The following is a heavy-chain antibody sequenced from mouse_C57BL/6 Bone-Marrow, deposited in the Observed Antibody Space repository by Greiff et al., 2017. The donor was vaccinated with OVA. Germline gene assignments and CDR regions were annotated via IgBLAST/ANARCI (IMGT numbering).Heavy chain of an antibody. Sequence: LVESGAELARPGASVKMSCKASGYTFTSYTMHWVKQRPGQGLEWIGYINPSSGYTKYNQKFKDKATLTADKSSSTAYMQLSSLTSEDSAVYYCASRLRCYAMDYWGQGTSVTVSS. V-gene: IGHV1-4*01. J-gene: IGHJ4*01. CDR2: INPSSGYT. D-gene: IGHD1-1*01. CDR1: GYTFTSYT. CDR3: ASRLRCYAMDY.